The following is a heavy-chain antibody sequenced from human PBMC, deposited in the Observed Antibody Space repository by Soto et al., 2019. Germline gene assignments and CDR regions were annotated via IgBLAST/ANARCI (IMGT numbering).Heavy chain of an antibody. V-gene: IGHV4-59*08. CDR1: GGSISSYY. CDR3: ARQRSPRALFDY. J-gene: IGHJ4*02. Sequence: PSETLSLTCTVSGGSISSYYWSWIRQPPGKGLEWIGYISYSGSTNYNPSLKSRVTISVDTSKNQFSLKLSSVTAADTAVYYCARQRSPRALFDYWGQGTLVTVSS. D-gene: IGHD6-13*01. CDR2: ISYSGST.